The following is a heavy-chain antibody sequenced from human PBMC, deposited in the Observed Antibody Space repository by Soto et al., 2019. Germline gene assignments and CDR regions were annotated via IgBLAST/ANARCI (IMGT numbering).Heavy chain of an antibody. Sequence: SKTLSLTCTVSGGSISSSSHYWGWIRQPPGKGLEWIGSIYFSGSTHYNPALKSRVTISIDTSKNQFCLKLSSVTAADRAVYYCARHEGMPVWGQGTTVTVSS. CDR3: ARHEGMPV. CDR2: IYFSGST. CDR1: GGSISSSSHY. V-gene: IGHV4-39*01. J-gene: IGHJ6*02. D-gene: IGHD2-2*01.